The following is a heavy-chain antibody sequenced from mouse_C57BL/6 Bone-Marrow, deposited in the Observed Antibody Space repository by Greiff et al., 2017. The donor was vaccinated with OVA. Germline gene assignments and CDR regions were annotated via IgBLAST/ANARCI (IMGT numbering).Heavy chain of an antibody. J-gene: IGHJ2*01. V-gene: IGHV1-81*01. CDR2: IYPRSGNT. Sequence: QVQLQQSGAELARPGASVKLSCKASGYTFTSYGISWVKQRTGQGLEWIGEIYPRSGNTYYNEKFKGKATLTADKSSSTAYMELSSLTTEDSAVYFCARPIYSNNVYYFDYWGQGTTLTVSS. D-gene: IGHD2-5*01. CDR3: ARPIYSNNVYYFDY. CDR1: GYTFTSYG.